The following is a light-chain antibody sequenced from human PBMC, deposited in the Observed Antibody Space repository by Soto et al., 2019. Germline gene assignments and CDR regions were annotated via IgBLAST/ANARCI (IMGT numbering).Light chain of an antibody. Sequence: DIQMTQSPSTLSGSVGDRVTITCQASQDINNYLNWYQQKPGKAPKLLIYDASNLEAGVPSRFSGDGSGTDFTFTISSLQPEDIVTYYCQQYESLPTFGQGTRLEIK. J-gene: IGKJ5*01. V-gene: IGKV1-33*01. CDR2: DAS. CDR3: QQYESLPT. CDR1: QDINNY.